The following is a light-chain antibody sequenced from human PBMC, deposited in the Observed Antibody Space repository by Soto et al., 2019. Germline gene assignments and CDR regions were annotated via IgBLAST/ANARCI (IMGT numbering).Light chain of an antibody. J-gene: IGKJ4*01. CDR2: GAS. V-gene: IGKV3-20*01. Sequence: EIVLTQSPATLSLSPGEGATLSCRASHSVSTSYFAWYQQKPGQAPRLLIYGASNRATDIPDRFSGSGSGTDFTLTISRLETEDFAVYYCQQYGTSLITVGGGTKVEIK. CDR1: HSVSTSY. CDR3: QQYGTSLIT.